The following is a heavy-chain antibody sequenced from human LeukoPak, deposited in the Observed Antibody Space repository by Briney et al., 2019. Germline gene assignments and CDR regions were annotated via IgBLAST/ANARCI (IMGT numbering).Heavy chain of an antibody. CDR2: INPKSGGT. CDR1: GYTFPGYY. D-gene: IGHD3-9*01. V-gene: IGHV1-2*02. Sequence: ASVEVSCKASGYTFPGYYMHWVRQAPGQGLEWMGWINPKSGGTNYAQKFQGRVTMTRDTSISTAYMELSRLRSDDTAVYYCAREPPYDILTGYHFDYWGQGTLVTVSS. CDR3: AREPPYDILTGYHFDY. J-gene: IGHJ4*02.